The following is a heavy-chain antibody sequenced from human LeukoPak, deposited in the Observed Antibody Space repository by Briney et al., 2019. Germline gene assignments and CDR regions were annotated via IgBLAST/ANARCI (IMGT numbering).Heavy chain of an antibody. V-gene: IGHV4-59*01. J-gene: IGHJ4*02. D-gene: IGHD3-3*01. CDR1: GGSISSYY. CDR2: IYYSGST. CDR3: ARDMGYYTPYYFDY. Sequence: SETLSLTCTVSGGSISSYYWSWTRQPPGKGLEWIGYIYYSGSTNYNPSLKSRVTISVDTSKNQFSLKLSSVTAADTAVYYCARDMGYYTPYYFDYWGQGTLVTVSS.